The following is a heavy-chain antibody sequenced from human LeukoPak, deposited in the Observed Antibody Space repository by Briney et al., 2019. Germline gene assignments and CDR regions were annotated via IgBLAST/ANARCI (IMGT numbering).Heavy chain of an antibody. Sequence: PGGSLRLSCAASGFTFSSYSMNWVRQAPGKGLEWVAVISYDGSNKYYADSVKGRFTISRDNSKNTLYLQMNSLRAENTAVYYCARALGQRYCSGGSCPPAQHWGQGTLVTVSS. CDR3: ARALGQRYCSGGSCPPAQH. V-gene: IGHV3-30*03. D-gene: IGHD2-15*01. CDR1: GFTFSSYS. CDR2: ISYDGSNK. J-gene: IGHJ1*01.